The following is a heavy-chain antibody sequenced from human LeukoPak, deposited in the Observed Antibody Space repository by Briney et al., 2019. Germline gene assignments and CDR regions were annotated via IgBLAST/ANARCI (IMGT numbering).Heavy chain of an antibody. V-gene: IGHV3-23*01. CDR1: RFTFSSYA. CDR3: AKDWWYRPAAGSLDV. Sequence: GGSLRLSCAASRFTFSSYAMSWVRQAPGKGLEWVSAISGSGGSTYYADSVKGRFTISRDNSKNTLYLQMNSLRAEDTAVYYCAKDWWYRPAAGSLDVWGQGTTVTVSS. CDR2: ISGSGGST. J-gene: IGHJ6*02. D-gene: IGHD2-2*01.